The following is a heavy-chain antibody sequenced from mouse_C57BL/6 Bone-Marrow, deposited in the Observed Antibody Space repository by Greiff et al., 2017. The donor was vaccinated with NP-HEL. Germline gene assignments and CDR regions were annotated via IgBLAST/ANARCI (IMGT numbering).Heavy chain of an antibody. V-gene: IGHV1-64*01. Sequence: QVQLKHPGAELGKRGAWGQGGGRGAGDTFTSYWMHWVKQRPGQGLEWIGMIHPNSGSTNYNEKFKSKATLTVDKSSSTAYMQLSSLTSEDSAVYYCALYYYGSSYWGQGTTLTVSS. J-gene: IGHJ2*01. CDR2: IHPNSGST. CDR1: GDTFTSYW. D-gene: IGHD1-1*01. CDR3: ALYYYGSSY.